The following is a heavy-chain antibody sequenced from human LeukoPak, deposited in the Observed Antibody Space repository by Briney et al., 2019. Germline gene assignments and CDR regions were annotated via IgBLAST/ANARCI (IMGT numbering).Heavy chain of an antibody. Sequence: SETLSLTCAVYGGSFSGYYWSWIRQPPGKGLEWIGEIDHSGSTNYNPSLKSRVTISVDTSKNQFSLKLSSVTAADTAVYYCATRAYYDSSGYHMETDAFDIWGQGTMVTVSS. J-gene: IGHJ3*02. V-gene: IGHV4-34*01. D-gene: IGHD3-22*01. CDR3: ATRAYYDSSGYHMETDAFDI. CDR1: GGSFSGYY. CDR2: IDHSGST.